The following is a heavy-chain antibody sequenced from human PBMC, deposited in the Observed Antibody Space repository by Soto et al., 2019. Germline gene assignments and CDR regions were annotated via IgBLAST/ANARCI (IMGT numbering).Heavy chain of an antibody. CDR3: ARESGYDSAPLSQDAFDI. CDR1: GYTFTSYG. Sequence: GASVKVSCKASGYTFTSYGISWVRQAPGQRLEWMGWISAYNGNTNYAQKLQGRVTMTTDTSTSTAYMELRSLRSDDTAVYYCARESGYDSAPLSQDAFDIWGQGTMVTVSS. D-gene: IGHD5-12*01. J-gene: IGHJ3*02. CDR2: ISAYNGNT. V-gene: IGHV1-18*01.